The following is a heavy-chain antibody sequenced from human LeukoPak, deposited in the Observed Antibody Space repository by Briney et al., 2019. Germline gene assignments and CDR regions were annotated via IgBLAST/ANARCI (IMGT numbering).Heavy chain of an antibody. Sequence: PSETLSLTCTVSGGSISSSSYYWGWIRQPPGKGLEWIGSIYYSGSTYYNPSLKSRVTISVDTSKNQFSLKLSSVTAADTAVYYCARHVEYDILTGYYTLANWFDPWGQGTLVTVS. V-gene: IGHV4-39*01. CDR1: GGSISSSSYY. CDR3: ARHVEYDILTGYYTLANWFDP. D-gene: IGHD3-9*01. J-gene: IGHJ5*02. CDR2: IYYSGST.